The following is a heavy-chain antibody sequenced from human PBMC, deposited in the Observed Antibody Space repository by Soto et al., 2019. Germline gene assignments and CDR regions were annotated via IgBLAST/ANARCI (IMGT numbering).Heavy chain of an antibody. V-gene: IGHV1-2*02. CDR1: IYPFPGYY. CDR2: INPNSGGT. D-gene: IGHD1-20*01. Sequence: VKVSGKAAIYPFPGYYIHWVRQSPGQGLEWMGWINPNSGGTNYAQKFQGRVTMTRDTSISTAYMELSRLRSDDPAVYYCARDLVGEYNWNHRNWFDPWGQGTLVHVS. CDR3: ARDLVGEYNWNHRNWFDP. J-gene: IGHJ5*02.